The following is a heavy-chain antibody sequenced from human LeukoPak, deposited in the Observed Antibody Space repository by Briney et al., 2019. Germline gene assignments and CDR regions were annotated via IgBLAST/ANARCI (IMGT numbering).Heavy chain of an antibody. CDR3: ARGGDRRGFDY. Sequence: PSETLSLTCTVSGGSISDGGYYWSWIRQHPGKGLEWIGYIYDSGTTYYSPALQSRVTISVDTSDNKFSLKLKSLTAADTAMYYCARGGDRRGFDYWGQGTLVTVSS. J-gene: IGHJ4*02. CDR1: GGSISDGGYY. V-gene: IGHV4-31*03. CDR2: IYDSGTT. D-gene: IGHD1-14*01.